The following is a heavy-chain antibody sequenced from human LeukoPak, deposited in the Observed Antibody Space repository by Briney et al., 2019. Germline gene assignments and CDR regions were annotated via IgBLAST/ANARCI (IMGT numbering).Heavy chain of an antibody. J-gene: IGHJ6*03. CDR3: ARGRGYYYYMDV. CDR1: GGSFSGYY. CDR2: INHSGST. V-gene: IGHV4-34*01. Sequence: PSETLSLTCAVYGGSFSGYYWSWIRQPPGKGLEWIGEINHSGSTNYNPSLKSQVTISVDTSKNQFSLKLSSVTAADTAVYYCARGRGYYYYMDVWGKGTTVTVSS.